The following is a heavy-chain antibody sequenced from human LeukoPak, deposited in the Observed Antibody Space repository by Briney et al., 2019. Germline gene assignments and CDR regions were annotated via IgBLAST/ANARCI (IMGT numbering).Heavy chain of an antibody. J-gene: IGHJ4*02. D-gene: IGHD5-24*01. CDR2: IYYSGST. CDR3: ARHRSGWLQSSFDY. V-gene: IGHV4-39*01. Sequence: SETLSLTCTVSGGSISSSSYYWGWIRQPPGKGLEWIGSIYYSGSTNYNPSLKSRVTISVDTSKNQFSLKLSSVTAADTAVYYCARHRSGWLQSSFDYWGQGTLVTVSS. CDR1: GGSISSSSYY.